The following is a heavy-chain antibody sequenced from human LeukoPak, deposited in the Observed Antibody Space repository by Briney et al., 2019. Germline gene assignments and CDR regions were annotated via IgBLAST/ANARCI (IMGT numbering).Heavy chain of an antibody. Sequence: GGSLRLSCAASGFTVSSNYMTWVRQAPGKGLEWVSIIYTGGGTYYADSVKGRFTISRDNSKNTLYLHTNSLRAEDTAVYYCARDCQDGRYLVCLGYWGQGTLVTVSS. CDR2: IYTGGGT. J-gene: IGHJ4*02. CDR1: GFTVSSNY. V-gene: IGHV3-66*01. D-gene: IGHD1-26*01. CDR3: ARDCQDGRYLVCLGY.